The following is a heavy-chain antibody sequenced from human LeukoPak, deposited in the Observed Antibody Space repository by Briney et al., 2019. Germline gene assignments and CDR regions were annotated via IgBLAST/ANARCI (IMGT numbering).Heavy chain of an antibody. D-gene: IGHD1-26*01. CDR1: GFXFSGSA. V-gene: IGHV3-73*01. J-gene: IGHJ4*02. CDR3: TRRNSERYSGNDY. CDR2: IRSKANNYAT. Sequence: PGGSLRLSCEASGFXFSGSAIHWVRQASGKGLEWVGRIRSKANNYATAYAASVKGRFTISRDDSKNTAYLQMNSLKTEDTAVYYCTRRNSERYSGNDYWGQGTLVTVSS.